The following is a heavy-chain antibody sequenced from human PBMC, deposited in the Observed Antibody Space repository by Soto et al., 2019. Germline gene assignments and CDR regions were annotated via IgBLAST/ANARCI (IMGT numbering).Heavy chain of an antibody. D-gene: IGHD3-16*01. CDR3: ARGPDYDLIWNYYYRDV. J-gene: IGHJ6*03. CDR2: MYYSGST. Sequence: QVQLQESGPGLVKPSETLSLSCSVSGGSISGHYWSWVRQTPGKGLEWIGYMYYSGSTNYNPSLKSRLTISVDTSKNHFSLRLTSVTAADTAVYYCARGPDYDLIWNYYYRDVWGKGTTVTVSS. CDR1: GGSISGHY. V-gene: IGHV4-59*08.